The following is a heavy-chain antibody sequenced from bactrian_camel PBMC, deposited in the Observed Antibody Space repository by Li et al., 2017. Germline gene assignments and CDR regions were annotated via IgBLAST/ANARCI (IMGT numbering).Heavy chain of an antibody. CDR1: GYTYNRDC. CDR2: IATGSGNT. J-gene: IGHJ6*01. V-gene: IGHV3S1*01. Sequence: HVQLVESGGGSVLAGGSLRLSCAASGYTYNRDCMAWFRQAPGKEREGVARIATGSGNTYYADSVKGRFTISQDNARNTVYLQMNSLKPEDTAMYYCAARGPYCYTKLSVRDFTYWGQGTQVTVS. D-gene: IGHD2*01. CDR3: AARGPYCYTKLSVRDFTY.